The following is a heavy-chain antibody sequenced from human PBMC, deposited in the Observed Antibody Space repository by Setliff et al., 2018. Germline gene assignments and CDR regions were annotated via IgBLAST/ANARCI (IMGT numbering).Heavy chain of an antibody. D-gene: IGHD6-13*01. CDR3: ARDRIAAADAIHYYYFAMDV. CDR1: GFTFSSYA. CDR2: ISGSSHII. V-gene: IGHV3-48*01. Sequence: GGSLRLSCAASGFTFSSYAMSWVRQAPGKGLEWVSYISGSSHIISYADSVKGRFTISRDNAKNSLYLQMNSLRAEDTAVYYCARDRIAAADAIHYYYFAMDVWGQGSTVTVSS. J-gene: IGHJ6*02.